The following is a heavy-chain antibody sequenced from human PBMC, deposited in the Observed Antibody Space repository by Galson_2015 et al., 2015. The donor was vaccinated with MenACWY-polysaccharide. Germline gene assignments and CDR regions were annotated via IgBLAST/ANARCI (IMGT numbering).Heavy chain of an antibody. CDR2: MNPNSGNT. D-gene: IGHD1/OR15-1a*01. CDR1: GYNFRSYD. V-gene: IGHV1-8*01. Sequence: SVKVSCKASGYNFRSYDINWVRQASGQGLEWMGWMNPNSGNTGNAQRFQGRDAMTRDTATSTAFMELRMLRYDDTAVYYCTRIIAREHTVVDSWSQGTLVIV. CDR3: TRIIAREHTVVDS. J-gene: IGHJ4*02.